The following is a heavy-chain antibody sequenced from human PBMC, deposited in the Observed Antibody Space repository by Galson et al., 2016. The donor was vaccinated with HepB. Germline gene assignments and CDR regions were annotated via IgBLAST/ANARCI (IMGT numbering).Heavy chain of an antibody. CDR1: GYTFSNYY. J-gene: IGHJ5*02. Sequence: SVKVSCKASGYTFSNYYIHWVRQAPGQGLEWMGTINPSGGSTNYAQKFQGRVTMTRDTSTTTVYMELGSLRSEDTAVYFCTRESSWAIAYGEQGWFDPWGQGSLVTVSS. V-gene: IGHV1-46*01. CDR3: TRESSWAIAYGEQGWFDP. CDR2: INPSGGST. D-gene: IGHD4-17*01.